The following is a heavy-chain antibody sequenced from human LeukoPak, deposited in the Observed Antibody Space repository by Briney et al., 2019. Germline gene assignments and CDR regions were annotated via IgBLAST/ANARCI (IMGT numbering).Heavy chain of an antibody. CDR3: ARGRYSGTTYYFDY. CDR1: GFTFSTSW. V-gene: IGHV3-7*03. Sequence: GGSLRLSCAASGFTFSTSWMSWVRQVPGKGLEWVANIKKDGSETYYVDSVKGRYTISRDNAKNSLYLQMNSLRAEDTAMYYCARGRYSGTTYYFDYWGQGTLVTVSS. J-gene: IGHJ4*02. CDR2: IKKDGSET. D-gene: IGHD5-12*01.